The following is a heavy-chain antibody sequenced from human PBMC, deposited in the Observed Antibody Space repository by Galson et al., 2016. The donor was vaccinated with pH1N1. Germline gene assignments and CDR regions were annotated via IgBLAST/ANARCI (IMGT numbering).Heavy chain of an antibody. CDR3: ARGHPLGSISGWV. V-gene: IGHV1-8*03. Sequence: VKVSCKASGYTFNNYDINWVRQTPGQGLEWMGWMNPNTGGTDSAQKFQGRVTLTRNTSEGTAFMELSNLRSDDTAVYYCARGHPLGSISGWVWGQGSLVTVSS. D-gene: IGHD6-19*01. J-gene: IGHJ4*02. CDR1: GYTFNNYD. CDR2: MNPNTGGT.